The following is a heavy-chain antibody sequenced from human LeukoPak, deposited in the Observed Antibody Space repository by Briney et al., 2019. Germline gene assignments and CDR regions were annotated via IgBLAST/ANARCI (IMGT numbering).Heavy chain of an antibody. CDR3: ARDSPDSYSSGWYEIKLYYFDY. D-gene: IGHD6-19*01. CDR2: IKQDGSEK. Sequence: GGSLRLSCAASGFTFSSYWMSWVRQAPGKGLEWVANIKQDGSEKYYVDSVKGRFTISRDNAKNSLYLQMNSLRAEDTAVYYCARDSPDSYSSGWYEIKLYYFDYWGQGTLVTVSS. J-gene: IGHJ4*02. V-gene: IGHV3-7*01. CDR1: GFTFSSYW.